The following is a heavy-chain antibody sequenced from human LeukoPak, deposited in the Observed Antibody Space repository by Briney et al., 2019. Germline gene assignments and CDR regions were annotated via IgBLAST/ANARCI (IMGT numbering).Heavy chain of an antibody. V-gene: IGHV4-59*08. CDR1: GGSISSYY. J-gene: IGHJ2*01. D-gene: IGHD6-13*01. Sequence: SETLSLTCTVSGGSISSYYWSWIRQPPGKGLEWIGYIYYSGSTNYNPSLKSRVTISVDTSKNQFSLKLSSVTAADTAAYYCARREAAAGSNWYFDLWGRGTLVTVSS. CDR3: ARREAAAGSNWYFDL. CDR2: IYYSGST.